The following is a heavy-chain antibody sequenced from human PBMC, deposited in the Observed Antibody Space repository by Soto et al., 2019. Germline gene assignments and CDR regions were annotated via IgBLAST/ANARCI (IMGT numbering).Heavy chain of an antibody. Sequence: ASVKISCKASGYTFTSYDINWVRQATGQGLEWMGWMNPNSGNTGYAQKFQGRVTMTRNTSISTAYMELSSLRSEDTAVYYCAREGVDIVVVPAAILHYYYMDVWGKGTTVTVSS. CDR3: AREGVDIVVVPAAILHYYYMDV. CDR1: GYTFTSYD. D-gene: IGHD2-2*01. J-gene: IGHJ6*03. CDR2: MNPNSGNT. V-gene: IGHV1-8*01.